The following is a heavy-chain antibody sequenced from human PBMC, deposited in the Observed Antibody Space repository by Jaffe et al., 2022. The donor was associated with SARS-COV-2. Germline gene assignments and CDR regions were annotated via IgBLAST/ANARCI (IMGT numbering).Heavy chain of an antibody. CDR2: INAGNANT. J-gene: IGHJ6*02. V-gene: IGHV1-3*01. Sequence: QVQLVQSGAEVKKPGASVKVSCKASGYTFTSYTMHWVRQAPGQRLEWMGWINAGNANTKYSQKFQGRVTITGDTSASTAYMELNSLRSEDTAVYYCARGHLLIVRALYYYYGMDVWGQGTTVTVSS. CDR3: ARGHLLIVRALYYYYGMDV. D-gene: IGHD1-26*01. CDR1: GYTFTSYT.